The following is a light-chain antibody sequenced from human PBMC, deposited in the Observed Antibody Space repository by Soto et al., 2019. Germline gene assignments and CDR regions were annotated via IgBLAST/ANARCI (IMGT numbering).Light chain of an antibody. CDR1: SSDVGGYNY. CDR3: NSYTSSSTYV. CDR2: EVS. V-gene: IGLV2-14*01. J-gene: IGLJ1*01. Sequence: QSVLTQPPSASGSPGQSVTISCTGTSSDVGGYNYVSWYQQHPGKAPKLIIYEVSLRPSGISNRFSGSKSGNTASLTISGLQAEDEADYYCNSYTSSSTYVFGTGTKLTVL.